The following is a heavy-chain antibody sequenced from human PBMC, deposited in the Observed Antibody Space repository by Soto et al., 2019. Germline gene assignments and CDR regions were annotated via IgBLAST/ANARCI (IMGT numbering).Heavy chain of an antibody. J-gene: IGHJ6*01. Sequence: GASVKVSCKASGCTFTSYGISWVRQAPGQVLEWMVCISAYNGNTNYAQKLQGRVTMTTDTSTSTAYMELRSLRSDDTPVYYCARLRSIAAAGMLYYYRMEVWGQGTTVTLSS. D-gene: IGHD6-13*01. V-gene: IGHV1-18*04. CDR1: GCTFTSYG. CDR2: ISAYNGNT. CDR3: ARLRSIAAAGMLYYYRMEV.